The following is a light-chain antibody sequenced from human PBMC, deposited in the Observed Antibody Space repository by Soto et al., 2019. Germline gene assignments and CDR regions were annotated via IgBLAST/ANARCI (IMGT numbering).Light chain of an antibody. V-gene: IGKV3-20*01. CDR2: GAS. Sequence: EIVLTQSPGNLSLSPGERATLSCRASPSVTSNYLAWYQQKPGQAPRLLIYGASSRATGIPDRFSGSGSGTDFTLTISRLEPEDFAVYYCQQYGSSPITFGQGTRLEIK. J-gene: IGKJ5*01. CDR1: PSVTSNY. CDR3: QQYGSSPIT.